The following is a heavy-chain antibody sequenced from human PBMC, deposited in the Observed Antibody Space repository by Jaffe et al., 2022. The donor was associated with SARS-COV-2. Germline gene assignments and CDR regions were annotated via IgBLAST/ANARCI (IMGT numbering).Heavy chain of an antibody. J-gene: IGHJ4*02. CDR3: ARDRDVGYSGYEDY. D-gene: IGHD5-12*01. V-gene: IGHV3-21*01. CDR1: GFTFSSYS. Sequence: EVQLVESGGGLVKPGGSLRLSCAASGFTFSSYSMNWVRQAPGKGLEWVSSISSSSSYIYYADSVKGRFTISRDNAKNSLYLQMNSLRAEDTAVYYCARDRDVGYSGYEDYWGQGTLVTVSS. CDR2: ISSSSSYI.